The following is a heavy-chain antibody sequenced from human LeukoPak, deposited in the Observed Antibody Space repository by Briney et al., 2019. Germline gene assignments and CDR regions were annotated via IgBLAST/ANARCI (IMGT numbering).Heavy chain of an antibody. CDR2: ISGSGGST. CDR1: GFTFSSYG. V-gene: IGHV3-23*01. CDR3: AKVSDYSYYYYMDV. J-gene: IGHJ6*03. Sequence: AGGSLRLACAASGFTFSSYGMSWVRQAPGKGLEWVSAISGSGGSTYYADSVKGRFTVSRDNFKNTLFLQVNSLRAEDTAVYYCAKVSDYSYYYYMDVWGKGTTVTVSS.